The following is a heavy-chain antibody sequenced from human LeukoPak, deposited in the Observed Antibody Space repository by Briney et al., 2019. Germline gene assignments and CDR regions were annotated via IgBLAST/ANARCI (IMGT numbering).Heavy chain of an antibody. Sequence: SVKVSCKASGGTFSSYAISWVRQAPGQGLEWMGRIIPILGIANYAQKFQGRVTITADKSTSTAYMELSSLRSEDTAVYYCARDEIGYCSGGSCYPTWGQGTLVTVSS. CDR2: IIPILGIA. CDR3: ARDEIGYCSGGSCYPT. J-gene: IGHJ5*02. CDR1: GGTFSSYA. D-gene: IGHD2-15*01. V-gene: IGHV1-69*04.